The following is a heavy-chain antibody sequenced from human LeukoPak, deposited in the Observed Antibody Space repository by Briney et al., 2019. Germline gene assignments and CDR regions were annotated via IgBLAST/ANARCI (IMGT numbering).Heavy chain of an antibody. CDR1: GFTFSVYS. J-gene: IGHJ1*01. D-gene: IGHD2-15*01. V-gene: IGHV3-21*04. CDR2: ISGTGSHI. CDR3: ASNTRYCSGGNCYSGILGYFQH. Sequence: PGGSLRLSCEASGFTFSVYSMNWVRQAPGKGLEWVSSISGTGSHIYSADSTKGRFIISRDNAKNSLYLQMNSLRAEDTAVYYCASNTRYCSGGNCYSGILGYFQHWGQGTLVTVSS.